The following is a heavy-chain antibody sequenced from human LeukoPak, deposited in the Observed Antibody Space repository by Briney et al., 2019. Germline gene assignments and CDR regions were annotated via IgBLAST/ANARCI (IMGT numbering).Heavy chain of an antibody. CDR3: ARGPPESSSSDY. CDR1: VYTFTNYD. D-gene: IGHD6-13*01. Sequence: ASVTVSFKSSVYTFTNYDINWVRQAPGQGLEWMGWMKPKNANTGYSQKFQGRVTMTSNTSISTAYMQVTSLRSEDTAVYYCARGPPESSSSDYWGQGTLVTVSS. J-gene: IGHJ4*02. V-gene: IGHV1-8*01. CDR2: MKPKNANT.